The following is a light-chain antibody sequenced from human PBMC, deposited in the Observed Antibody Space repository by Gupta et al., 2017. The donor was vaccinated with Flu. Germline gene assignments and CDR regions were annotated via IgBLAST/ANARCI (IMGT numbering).Light chain of an antibody. V-gene: IGLV2-14*03. CDR3: SSYTNTISYV. CDR2: DVS. CDR1: SSDVGGYNY. Sequence: TSSDVGGYNYVSWYQQHPGKAPKVLIYDVSNRPSGVSNRFSGSKSGNTASLTISGLQAEDEADYYCSSYTNTISYVFGSGTKVTV. J-gene: IGLJ1*01.